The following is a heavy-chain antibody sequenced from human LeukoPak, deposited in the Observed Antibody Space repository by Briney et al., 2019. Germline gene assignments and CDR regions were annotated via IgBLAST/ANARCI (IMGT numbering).Heavy chain of an antibody. CDR3: ARDNSMHERGWWFDP. CDR1: GYTFVSYL. J-gene: IGHJ5*02. Sequence: ASVKVSCKASGYTFVSYLIHWVREAPGQGLEWMGIISPNNGDTQYAPKFRGRVTMTRDMSTSTVYMELSSLISDDTAVYYCARDNSMHERGWWFDPWGQGTLVTVSS. CDR2: ISPNNGDT. D-gene: IGHD4-23*01. V-gene: IGHV1-46*01.